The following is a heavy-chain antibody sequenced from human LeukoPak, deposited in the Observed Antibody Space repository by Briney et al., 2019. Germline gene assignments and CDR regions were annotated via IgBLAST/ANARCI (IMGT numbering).Heavy chain of an antibody. CDR2: ISSSGSTI. CDR3: ARVGYDSSGYYYYFDY. Sequence: GGSLRLSCAASGFTFSDYYMSWIRQAPGKGLEWVSYISSSGSTIYYADSVKGRFTISRDNAKNSLYLQMNSLRAEDTAVYYCARVGYDSSGYYYYFDYWGQGTLVTVSS. D-gene: IGHD3-22*01. V-gene: IGHV3-11*04. CDR1: GFTFSDYY. J-gene: IGHJ4*02.